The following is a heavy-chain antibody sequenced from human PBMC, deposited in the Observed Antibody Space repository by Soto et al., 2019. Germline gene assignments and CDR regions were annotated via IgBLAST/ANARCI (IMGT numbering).Heavy chain of an antibody. J-gene: IGHJ5*02. Sequence: PPETLSSTCAVSGGSISRGASSWSWIRQPPGKGLEWIGYIFQSGSTYYNPSLKIRVNISVDNAKNSLYLQMNSLRDEDTAVYYCAREGGSLNWFDPWGQGTLVTVSS. CDR1: GGSISRGASS. CDR3: AREGGSLNWFDP. CDR2: IFQSGST. D-gene: IGHD1-26*01. V-gene: IGHV4-30-2*01.